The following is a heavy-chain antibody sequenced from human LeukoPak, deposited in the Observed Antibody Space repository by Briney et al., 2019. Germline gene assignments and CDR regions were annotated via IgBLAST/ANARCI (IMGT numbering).Heavy chain of an antibody. CDR3: ASGLEWELSY. D-gene: IGHD1-26*01. V-gene: IGHV4-34*01. CDR2: INHSGST. CDR1: GGSFSGYY. J-gene: IGHJ4*02. Sequence: SETVSLTCAVYGGSFSGYYWSWIRQPPGKGLEWIGEINHSGSTNYNPSLKSRVTISVDTSKTQFSLKLSSVTAADTAVYYCASGLEWELSYWGQGTLVTVSS.